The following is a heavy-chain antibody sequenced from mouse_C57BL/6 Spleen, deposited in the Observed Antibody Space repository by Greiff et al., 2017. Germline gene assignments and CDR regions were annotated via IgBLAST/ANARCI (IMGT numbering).Heavy chain of an antibody. D-gene: IGHD1-1*01. CDR3: ARDTTVVATDY. CDR1: GYTFTSYW. J-gene: IGHJ2*01. CDR2: INPSSGYT. Sequence: QVQLQQPGAELAKPGASVKLSCKASGYTFTSYWMHWVKQRPGQGLEWIGYINPSSGYTKYNQKFKDKATLTADKSSRTAYMQLSSLTYEDSAVYCCARDTTVVATDYWGQGTTLTVYS. V-gene: IGHV1-7*01.